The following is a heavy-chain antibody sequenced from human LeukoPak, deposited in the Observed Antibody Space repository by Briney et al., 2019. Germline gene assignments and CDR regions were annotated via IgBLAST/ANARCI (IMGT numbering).Heavy chain of an antibody. CDR2: IKAKAHGGTI. CDR3: TTVNY. CDR1: GFTFINAW. Sequence: GGSLRLSCAASGFTFINAWMAWVRQAPGKGLEWVGRIKAKAHGGTIEYAAPVKGRFTISRDDSKSTLYLQMNSLKTEDTAVYYCTTVNYWGQGTLVTVSS. J-gene: IGHJ4*02. V-gene: IGHV3-15*01.